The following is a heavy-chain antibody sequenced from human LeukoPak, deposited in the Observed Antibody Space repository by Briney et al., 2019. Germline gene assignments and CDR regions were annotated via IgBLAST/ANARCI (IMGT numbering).Heavy chain of an antibody. V-gene: IGHV3-74*01. J-gene: IGHJ4*02. Sequence: GGSLRLSCAASGFTFSSDWMHWVRQAPGKGLVWVSRINSDGSSTSYADSVKGRFTISRDNAKNTLYLQMNSLRAEDTAVYYCARGYYDSSGYYEDCFDYWGQGTLVTVSS. CDR2: INSDGSST. CDR1: GFTFSSDW. CDR3: ARGYYDSSGYYEDCFDY. D-gene: IGHD3-22*01.